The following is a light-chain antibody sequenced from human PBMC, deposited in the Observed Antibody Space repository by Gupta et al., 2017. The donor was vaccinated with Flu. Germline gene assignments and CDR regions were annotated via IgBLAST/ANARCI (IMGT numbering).Light chain of an antibody. CDR1: QSVSSY. V-gene: IGKV3-11*01. Sequence: EIVLTQSPATLSLSPGERATLSCRASQSVSSYLAWYQQKPGQAPRLLIYDASNRATGIPARFSGSGSGTDFTLTISSLEPEDFAVYYFRQRSNWLTF. CDR2: DAS. J-gene: IGKJ3*01. CDR3: RQRSNWLT.